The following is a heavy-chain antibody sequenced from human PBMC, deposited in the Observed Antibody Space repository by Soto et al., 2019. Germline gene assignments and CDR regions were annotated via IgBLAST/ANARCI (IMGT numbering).Heavy chain of an antibody. V-gene: IGHV3-13*01. CDR1: GFTFSSYD. CDR2: IGTAGDT. CDR3: ARGIGRADSSSWVFRTTYYFDL. D-gene: IGHD6-13*01. Sequence: GGSLRLSCAASGFTFSSYDMHWVRQATGKGLEWVSAIGTAGDTYYPGSVKGRFTISRENAKNSLYLQMNSLRAGDTAVYYCARGIGRADSSSWVFRTTYYFDLWGHGTLVNVAS. J-gene: IGHJ4*01.